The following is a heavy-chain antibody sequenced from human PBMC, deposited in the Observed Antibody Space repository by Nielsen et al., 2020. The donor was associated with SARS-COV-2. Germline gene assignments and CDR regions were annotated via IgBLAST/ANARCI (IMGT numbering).Heavy chain of an antibody. CDR3: AADQVGATGGLDL. CDR2: IIVGSANT. D-gene: IGHD1-26*01. CDR1: GFTFSSSA. Sequence: SVKVSCKASGFTFSSSAVQWVRQTRGQGLEWIGWIIVGSANTNYAQKFRGRVTITGGMSTNTAQMELSSLRSEDTAVYYCAADQVGATGGLDLWGQGTTVMVSS. J-gene: IGHJ6*02. V-gene: IGHV1-58*01.